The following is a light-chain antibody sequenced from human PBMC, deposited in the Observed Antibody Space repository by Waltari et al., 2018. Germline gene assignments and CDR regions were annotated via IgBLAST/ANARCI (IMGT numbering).Light chain of an antibody. J-gene: IGKJ2*01. CDR1: PSIGRW. CDR3: QQYNSYPAT. Sequence: DIHMTQSPSTLSASVGDRVTITSRASPSIGRWLAWYQQTPGKAPRLLIYMASTLENGVPSRFSGSGSGTEFTLTISSLQPDDFATYYCQQYNSYPATFGQGTKLESK. CDR2: MAS. V-gene: IGKV1-5*03.